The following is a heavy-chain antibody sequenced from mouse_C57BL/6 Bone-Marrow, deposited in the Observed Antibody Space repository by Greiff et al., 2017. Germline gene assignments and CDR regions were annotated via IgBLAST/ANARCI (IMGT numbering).Heavy chain of an antibody. D-gene: IGHD2-2*01. CDR2: IDPSDSYT. Sequence: QLQQPGAELVMPGASVKLSCKASGYTFTSYWMHWVKQRPGQGLEWIGEIDPSDSYTNYNQKFKGKSTLTVDKSSSTAYMQLSSLTSEDSAVYYCARDGYDGAWFAYWGQGTLVTVSA. V-gene: IGHV1-69*01. CDR1: GYTFTSYW. J-gene: IGHJ3*01. CDR3: ARDGYDGAWFAY.